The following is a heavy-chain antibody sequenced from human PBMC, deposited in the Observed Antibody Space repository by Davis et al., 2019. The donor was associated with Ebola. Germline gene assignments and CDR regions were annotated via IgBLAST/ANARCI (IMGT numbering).Heavy chain of an antibody. CDR2: INPNSGGT. J-gene: IGHJ4*02. V-gene: IGHV1-2*02. CDR3: ARDLRRYYGSGSYY. Sequence: ASVKVSCNASGYTFTGYYMHWVRQAPGQGLEWVGWINPNSGGTNYAQKFQGRVTMTRDTSISTAYMELSRLRSDDTAVYYCARDLRRYYGSGSYYWGQGTLVTVSS. D-gene: IGHD3-10*01. CDR1: GYTFTGYY.